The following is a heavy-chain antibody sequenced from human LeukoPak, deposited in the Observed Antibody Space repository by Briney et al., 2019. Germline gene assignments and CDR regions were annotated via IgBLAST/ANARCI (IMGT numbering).Heavy chain of an antibody. CDR1: GFTFSNYA. CDR3: ARASQVYYFEN. CDR2: ISASGAGT. V-gene: IGHV3-23*01. J-gene: IGHJ4*02. Sequence: QPGGSLRLSCAASGFTFSNYAMSWVRQAPGKGLEWVSAISASGAGTYYADSVKGRFPISRDNSKTTLYLQMSSLRAEDTAVYYCARASQVYYFENWGQGTLVTVSS.